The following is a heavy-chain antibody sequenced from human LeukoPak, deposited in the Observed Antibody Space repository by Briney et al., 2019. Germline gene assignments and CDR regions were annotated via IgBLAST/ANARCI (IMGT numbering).Heavy chain of an antibody. V-gene: IGHV1-18*04. Sequence: ASVKVSCKASGYTFTSYYIHWVRQAPGQGLEWMGWISGYNGHTNYAQKLQGRVTMTTDTSTSTAYMELRSLRSDDTAVYYCARGSTARYYYDSSGYYRGAFDYWGQGTLVTVSS. CDR2: ISGYNGHT. D-gene: IGHD3-22*01. CDR1: GYTFTSYY. J-gene: IGHJ4*02. CDR3: ARGSTARYYYDSSGYYRGAFDY.